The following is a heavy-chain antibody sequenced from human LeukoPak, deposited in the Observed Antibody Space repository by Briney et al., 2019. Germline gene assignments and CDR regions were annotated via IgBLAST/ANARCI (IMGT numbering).Heavy chain of an antibody. CDR3: ASHSSGWYVYYFDY. V-gene: IGHV4-39*01. J-gene: IGHJ4*02. CDR2: IYYSGST. D-gene: IGHD6-19*01. Sequence: SETLSLTCTVSGGSISSSSYYWGWIRQPPGKGLEWIGSIYYSGSTYYNPSLKSRVTISVDTSKNQFSLKLSSVTAADTAVYYCASHSSGWYVYYFDYWGQGTLVTVSS. CDR1: GGSISSSSYY.